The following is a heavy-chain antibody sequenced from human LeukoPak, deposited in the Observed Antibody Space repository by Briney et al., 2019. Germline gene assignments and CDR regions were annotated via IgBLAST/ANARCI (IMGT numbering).Heavy chain of an antibody. V-gene: IGHV3-7*04. D-gene: IGHD2-21*01. CDR2: IKQDGSEK. CDR3: ERDNYSGGGY. Sequence: GGSLRLSCSASGSTSSSDGMDSVRQAPGKGLEWVANIKQDGSEKYYVDSVKGRFTISRDNAKNSLYLQMNSLRAEDTAVYYCERDNYSGGGYWGQGTLVTVSS. J-gene: IGHJ4*02. CDR1: GSTSSSDG.